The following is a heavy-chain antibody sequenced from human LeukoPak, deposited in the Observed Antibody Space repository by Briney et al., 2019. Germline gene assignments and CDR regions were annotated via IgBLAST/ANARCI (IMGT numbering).Heavy chain of an antibody. CDR2: ISYDGSHK. D-gene: IGHD5-18*01. Sequence: RSLRLSCAASGFTFRSYAMHWVRQAPGKGLEWVALISYDGSHKYYADSVKGRFTISRDNSKNTLYLQMNSLRAEDTAVYYCARDQWIQSFYYMDVWGKGTTVTVSS. CDR1: GFTFRSYA. V-gene: IGHV3-30*04. J-gene: IGHJ6*03. CDR3: ARDQWIQSFYYMDV.